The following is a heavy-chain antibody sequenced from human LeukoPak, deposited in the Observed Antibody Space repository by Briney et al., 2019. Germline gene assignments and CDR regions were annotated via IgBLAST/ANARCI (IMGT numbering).Heavy chain of an antibody. V-gene: IGHV4-59*13. CDR2: IHYSGAT. J-gene: IGHJ6*03. D-gene: IGHD6-6*01. CDR1: GGSISNYY. CDR3: ARDRYSSSPGPAYYYMDV. Sequence: KPSETLSPTCTVSGGSISNYYWSWIRQPPGRGLEWIGYIHYSGATDYNPSLKSRVTISIDTSKNQVSLKLTSVTAADTAVYYCARDRYSSSPGPAYYYMDVWGKGTTVTVSS.